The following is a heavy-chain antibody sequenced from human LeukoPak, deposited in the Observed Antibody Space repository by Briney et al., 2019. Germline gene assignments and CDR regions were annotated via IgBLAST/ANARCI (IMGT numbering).Heavy chain of an antibody. V-gene: IGHV3-23*01. J-gene: IGHJ4*02. CDR3: ARDHTAPGVIFDY. CDR1: GFAFSSNT. Sequence: GGSLRLSCAASGFAFSSNTMGWVRQAPGKGLEWVSAISNTGDTTYYGDSVKGRFTISRDIAKNSLYLQMNSLRVEDTAVYYCARDHTAPGVIFDYWGQGALVTVSS. D-gene: IGHD1-14*01. CDR2: ISNTGDTT.